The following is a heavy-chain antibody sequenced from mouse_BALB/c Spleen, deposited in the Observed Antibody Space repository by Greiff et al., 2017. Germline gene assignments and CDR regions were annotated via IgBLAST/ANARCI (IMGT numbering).Heavy chain of an antibody. Sequence: EVKLQESGGGLVQPGGSLKLSCAASGFTFSSYGMSWVRQTPDKRLELVATINSNGGSTYYPDSVKGRFTISRDNAKNTLYLQMSSLKSEDTAMYYCARSYYRAMDYWGQGTSVTVSS. CDR2: INSNGGST. CDR1: GFTFSSYG. CDR3: ARSYYRAMDY. D-gene: IGHD2-14*01. J-gene: IGHJ4*01. V-gene: IGHV5-6-3*01.